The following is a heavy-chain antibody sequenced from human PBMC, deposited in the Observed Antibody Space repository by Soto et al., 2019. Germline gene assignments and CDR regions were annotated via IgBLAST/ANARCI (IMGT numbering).Heavy chain of an antibody. CDR2: ISSSSSYI. Sequence: GGSLRLSCAASGFTFSSYSTNWVRQAPGKGLEWVSSISSSSSYIYYADSVKGRFTISRDNSKNTLYLQMNSLRAEDTAVYYCAKAAFGGGIPLCYCDYWGQGTLVTVSS. D-gene: IGHD3-16*02. CDR1: GFTFSSYS. J-gene: IGHJ4*02. V-gene: IGHV3-21*01. CDR3: AKAAFGGGIPLCYCDY.